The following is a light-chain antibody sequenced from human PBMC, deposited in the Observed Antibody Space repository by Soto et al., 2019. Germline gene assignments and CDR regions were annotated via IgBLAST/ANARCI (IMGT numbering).Light chain of an antibody. CDR2: DGS. V-gene: IGKV1-33*01. CDR3: QQFHSQPLT. CDR1: QDISKY. Sequence: DIQMTQSPSSLSASVGDRVTITCQASQDISKYVNWYQQKPGTAPKLLIYDGSNVQLGVPSRFSVSGSGTDFTFTISSLRPEDIARYYCQQFHSQPLTFGGGTKVEIK. J-gene: IGKJ4*01.